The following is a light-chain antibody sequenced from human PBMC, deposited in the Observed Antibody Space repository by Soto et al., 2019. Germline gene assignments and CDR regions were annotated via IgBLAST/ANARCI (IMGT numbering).Light chain of an antibody. J-gene: IGLJ2*01. CDR1: SSDVGGYDY. CDR2: EVR. Sequence: QSVLTQPASVSGSPGQSVTISCTGTSSDVGGYDYVSWYQLHPGKAPKLMIYEVRDRPSGVSNRFSGSKSGHTASLIISGLRAEDEADYYCSSYTSSSTVIFGGGTKVTVL. V-gene: IGLV2-14*01. CDR3: SSYTSSSTVI.